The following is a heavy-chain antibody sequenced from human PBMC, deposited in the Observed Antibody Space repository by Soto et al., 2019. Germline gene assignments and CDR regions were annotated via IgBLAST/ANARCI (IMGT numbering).Heavy chain of an antibody. CDR2: IYYSGST. V-gene: IGHV4-61*01. D-gene: IGHD3-22*01. J-gene: IGHJ3*02. CDR3: ARYDSSGGRAFDI. CDR1: GGSVSSGNYY. Sequence: QVQLQESGPGLVKPSETLSLTCTVSGGSVSSGNYYWSWIRQPPGKGLEWIGYIYYSGSTYYNPSLTSRVTISVDTSKNQFSLKLISVTAADTAVYYCARYDSSGGRAFDIWGQGTMVTVSS.